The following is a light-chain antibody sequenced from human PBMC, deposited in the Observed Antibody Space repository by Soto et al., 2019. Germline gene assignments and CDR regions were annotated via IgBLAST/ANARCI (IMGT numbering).Light chain of an antibody. V-gene: IGKV3-11*01. J-gene: IGKJ4*01. CDR1: QTVSSNY. CDR2: DAS. CDR3: QQRSNWPLT. Sequence: EIILTQSPDTLSLSRGERATLSCRASQTVSSNYLAWCQQRPGQAPRLLIYDASNRATGIPARFSGSGSGTDFTLTISSLEPEDFAVYYCQQRSNWPLTFGGGTKVDI.